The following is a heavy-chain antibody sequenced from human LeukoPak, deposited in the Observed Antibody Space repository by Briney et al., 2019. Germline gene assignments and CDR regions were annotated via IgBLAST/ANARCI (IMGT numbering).Heavy chain of an antibody. CDR2: INKDGSEE. D-gene: IGHD2-15*01. Sequence: ETLSLTCTVSGGSISSYYWSWIRQSPGKGLEWVANINKDGSEEYYVDSVRGRFTISRDNGKNSLNLQMNSLRVEDTAVYYCARDLRSNTFSDYYGVDVWGQGTTVIVSS. CDR1: GGSISSYY. CDR3: ARDLRSNTFSDYYGVDV. J-gene: IGHJ6*02. V-gene: IGHV3-7*01.